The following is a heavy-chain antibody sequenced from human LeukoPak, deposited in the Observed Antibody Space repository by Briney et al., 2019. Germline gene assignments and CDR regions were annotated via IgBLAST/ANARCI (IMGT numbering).Heavy chain of an antibody. CDR1: GFSFGSCS. Sequence: GGPLRLYSEACGFSFGSCSMHWVHQSPEKGLEWLAVISYDGSNKYYADSVKGRFTISRDNSKNTLYLQMNSLRAEDTAVYYCARAHYDSSGYYFDYWGQGTLVTVSS. V-gene: IGHV3-30*01. CDR2: ISYDGSNK. CDR3: ARAHYDSSGYYFDY. D-gene: IGHD3-22*01. J-gene: IGHJ4*02.